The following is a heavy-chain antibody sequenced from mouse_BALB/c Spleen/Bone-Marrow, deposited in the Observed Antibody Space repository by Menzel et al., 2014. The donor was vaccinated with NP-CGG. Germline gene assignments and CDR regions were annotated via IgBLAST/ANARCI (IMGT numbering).Heavy chain of an antibody. CDR2: INPSNGGT. Sequence: QVQLQQPGAELVKPGASVKLSCKASGYTFTSYYMHWVKQRPGQGLEWIGEINPSNGGTNFNEKFKSKATLTVDKSSSTAYMQLSSLTSEDSAVYYCIYYGNPYAMDYWGQGTSVTVSS. CDR1: GYTFTSYY. D-gene: IGHD2-1*01. V-gene: IGHV1S81*02. J-gene: IGHJ4*01. CDR3: IYYGNPYAMDY.